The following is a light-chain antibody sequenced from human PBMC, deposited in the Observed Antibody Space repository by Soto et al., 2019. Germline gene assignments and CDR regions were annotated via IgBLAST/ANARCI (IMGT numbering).Light chain of an antibody. CDR2: GAS. CDR1: QRISSSY. Sequence: IVLTQSPGTLSLSPGERATLSCRASQRISSSYLAWYQQKPGQAPRLLIYGASSRATGIPDRFSGSGSGTDFTLTISSLQPEDFATYYCQQSYSTPLTFGGGTKVDIK. CDR3: QQSYSTPLT. J-gene: IGKJ4*01. V-gene: IGKV3-20*01.